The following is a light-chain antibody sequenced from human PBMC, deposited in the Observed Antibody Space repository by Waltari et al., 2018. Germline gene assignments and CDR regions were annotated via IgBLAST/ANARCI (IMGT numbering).Light chain of an antibody. Sequence: DIQLTQSPSSLSASVGDRVPITCRASQSIRTYLNWFQQKPGKAPNLLIYAAASLLSGVPSRFSGSGSGTDFTLTITSLQPEDFATYYCQQSFSTLITFGQGTRLEIK. V-gene: IGKV1-39*01. CDR1: QSIRTY. CDR3: QQSFSTLIT. J-gene: IGKJ5*01. CDR2: AAA.